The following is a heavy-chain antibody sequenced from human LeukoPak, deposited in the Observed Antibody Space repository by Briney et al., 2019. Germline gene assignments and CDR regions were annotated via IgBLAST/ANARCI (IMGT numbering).Heavy chain of an antibody. J-gene: IGHJ4*02. CDR1: GGSISSYY. Sequence: SETLSLTCTVSGGSISSYYWSWIRQPPGEGLEWIGYIYYSGSTNYNPSLKSRVTISVDTSKNQFSLTLSSVTAADTAVYYCARGIYSGRYRRGYFDYWGQGTLVTVSS. V-gene: IGHV4-59*01. CDR2: IYYSGST. D-gene: IGHD1-26*01. CDR3: ARGIYSGRYRRGYFDY.